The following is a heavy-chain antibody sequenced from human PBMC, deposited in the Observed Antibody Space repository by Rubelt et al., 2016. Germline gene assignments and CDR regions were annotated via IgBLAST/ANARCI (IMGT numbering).Heavy chain of an antibody. D-gene: IGHD3-3*01. J-gene: IGHJ3*02. Sequence: GFSFRNYSIHWVRQAPGKGLEWVAIISHDGSKKYYADSVKGRFTISRDNSKKTQSLRMNSLRTDDTAVYYCARAMGGDLWGYDAFDIWGQGTMVSVSS. CDR1: GFSFRNYS. V-gene: IGHV3-30*04. CDR3: ARAMGGDLWGYDAFDI. CDR2: ISHDGSKK.